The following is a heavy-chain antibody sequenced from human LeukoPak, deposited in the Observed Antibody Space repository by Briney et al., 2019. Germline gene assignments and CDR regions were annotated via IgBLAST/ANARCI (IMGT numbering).Heavy chain of an antibody. J-gene: IGHJ4*02. V-gene: IGHV7-4-1*02. CDR2: INTNTEKS. D-gene: IGHD6-25*01. Sequence: GASVKVSCKASGYSITNYAILWARQAPGQGLEWMGWINTNTEKSTYAPGFTGRYVFSLDSSVNTAYLQISSLKAEDTALYYCATGGGYRFAYWGQGTLVTVSS. CDR1: GYSITNYA. CDR3: ATGGGYRFAY.